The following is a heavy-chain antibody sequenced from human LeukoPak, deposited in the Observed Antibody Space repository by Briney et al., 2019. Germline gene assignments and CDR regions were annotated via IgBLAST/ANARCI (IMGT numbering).Heavy chain of an antibody. CDR1: GGSISSYY. CDR3: ARGIWFGQLNWFDP. Sequence: SETLSLTCTVSGGSISSYYWSWIRQPPGKGLEWIGRIYTSGSTNYNPSLKSRVTISVDTSKNQFSLKLSSVTAADTTVYYCARGIWFGQLNWFDPWGQGTLVTVSS. D-gene: IGHD3-10*01. V-gene: IGHV4-4*08. CDR2: IYTSGST. J-gene: IGHJ5*02.